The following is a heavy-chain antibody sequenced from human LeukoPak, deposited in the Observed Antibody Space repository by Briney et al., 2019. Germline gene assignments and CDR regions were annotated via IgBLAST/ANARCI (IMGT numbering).Heavy chain of an antibody. Sequence: KPSETLSLTCTVSGGSISSSSYYWGWIRQPPGKGLEWIGSIYYSGSTYYNPSLKSRATISVDTSKNLFSLKLSSVTAADTAVYYCARGVVVAAKDAFDIWGQGTMVTVSS. CDR2: IYYSGST. CDR1: GGSISSSSYY. CDR3: ARGVVVAAKDAFDI. V-gene: IGHV4-39*01. J-gene: IGHJ3*02. D-gene: IGHD2-15*01.